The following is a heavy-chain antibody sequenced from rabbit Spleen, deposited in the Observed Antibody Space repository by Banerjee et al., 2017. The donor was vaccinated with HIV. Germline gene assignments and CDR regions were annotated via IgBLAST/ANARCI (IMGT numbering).Heavy chain of an antibody. Sequence: QEQLVESGGGLVKPEGSLKLSCTASGFSFSNKAVMCWVRQAPGKGLEWIACINAVTGKAVYASWAKGRFTFSKTSSTTVTLQMTSLTAADRATYFCARDLVGVIGWNFYLWGPGTLVTVS. CDR1: GFSFSNKAV. J-gene: IGHJ4*01. V-gene: IGHV1S45*01. D-gene: IGHD1-1*01. CDR2: INAVTGKA. CDR3: ARDLVGVIGWNFYL.